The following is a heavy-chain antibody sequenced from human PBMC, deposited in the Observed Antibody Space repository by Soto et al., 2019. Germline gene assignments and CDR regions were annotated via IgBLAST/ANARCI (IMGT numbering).Heavy chain of an antibody. Sequence: QVQLVQSGAEVKKPGSSVKVSCKASGGTFSSYAISWVRQAPGQGLEWMGGIIPIFGTANYAQKFQGRVTITADESTSTAYMELSSLRSEDTAVYSCARESQYQLPPYYYYGMDVGGQGTTVPVFS. CDR3: ARESQYQLPPYYYYGMDV. J-gene: IGHJ6*02. D-gene: IGHD2-2*01. CDR2: IIPIFGTA. CDR1: GGTFSSYA. V-gene: IGHV1-69*01.